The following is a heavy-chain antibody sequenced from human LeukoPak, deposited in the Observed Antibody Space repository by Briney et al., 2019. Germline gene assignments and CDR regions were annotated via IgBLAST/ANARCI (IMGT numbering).Heavy chain of an antibody. J-gene: IGHJ4*02. V-gene: IGHV4-61*08. CDR3: ARYGSSGNLDY. D-gene: IGHD3-10*01. Sequence: SETLSLTCNVSGGSSSSSGYYWSWIRQPPGKGLEWIGYIYYSGSTSYNPSLKSRVTISVDTSKNQFSLKLSSVAAADTAVYYCARYGSSGNLDYWGQGTLVTVSS. CDR1: GGSSSSSGYY. CDR2: IYYSGST.